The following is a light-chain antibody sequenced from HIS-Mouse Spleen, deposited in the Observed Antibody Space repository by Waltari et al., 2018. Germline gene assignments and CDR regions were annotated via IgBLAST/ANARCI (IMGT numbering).Light chain of an antibody. CDR1: SSDVGGYNY. CDR3: SSYAGSNNLGV. V-gene: IGLV2-8*01. Sequence: QSALTHPPSASGSPGQSVTISCTGPSSDVGGYNYVSWYQQHPGKAPKLMIYEVSKRPSGVPDRFSGSKSGNTASLTVSGLQAEDEADYYCSSYAGSNNLGVFGGGTKLTVL. CDR2: EVS. J-gene: IGLJ2*01.